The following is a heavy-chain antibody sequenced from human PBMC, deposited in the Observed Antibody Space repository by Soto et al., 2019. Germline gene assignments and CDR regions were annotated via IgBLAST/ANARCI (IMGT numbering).Heavy chain of an antibody. CDR3: ATQRVAAAGTDYYYGMDV. CDR1: GFTFSSYG. D-gene: IGHD6-13*01. Sequence: GGSLRLSCAASGFTFSSYGMHWVRQAPGKGLEWVAVISYDGSNKYYADSVKGRFTISRDNSKNTLYLQMNSLRAEDTAVYYCATQRVAAAGTDYYYGMDVWGQGTTVTVSS. V-gene: IGHV3-30*03. J-gene: IGHJ6*02. CDR2: ISYDGSNK.